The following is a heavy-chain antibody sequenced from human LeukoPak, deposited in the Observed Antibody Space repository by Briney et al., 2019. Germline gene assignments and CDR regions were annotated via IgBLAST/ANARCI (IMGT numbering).Heavy chain of an antibody. D-gene: IGHD6-6*01. CDR2: IWYDGSNK. Sequence: GGSLRLSCAASGFTFSSYGMHWVRQAPGKGLEWVAVIWYDGSNKYYADSVKGRFTISRDNSKNTLYLQMNSLRAEDTAVYYCARVASRMAARPGTKFDYWGQGTLVTVSS. J-gene: IGHJ4*02. CDR3: ARVASRMAARPGTKFDY. CDR1: GFTFSSYG. V-gene: IGHV3-33*01.